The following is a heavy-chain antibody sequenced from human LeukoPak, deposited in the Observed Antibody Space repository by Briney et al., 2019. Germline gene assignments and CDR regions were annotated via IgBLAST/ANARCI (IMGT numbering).Heavy chain of an antibody. CDR3: AKERVDTAMVTGY. Sequence: GGSLRLSCEGPGFSFSSYWMTWVRQSPGKGPEWVANIRQDESERYTVDSVKGRFTISRDNAKNSVYLHMNSLRAEDTAVYYCAKERVDTAMVTGYWGQGTLVTVSS. CDR2: IRQDESER. J-gene: IGHJ4*02. CDR1: GFSFSSYW. V-gene: IGHV3-7*03. D-gene: IGHD5-18*01.